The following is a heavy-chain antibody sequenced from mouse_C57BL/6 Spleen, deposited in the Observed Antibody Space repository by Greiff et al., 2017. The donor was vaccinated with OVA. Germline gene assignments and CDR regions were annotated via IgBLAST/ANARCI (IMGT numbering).Heavy chain of an antibody. J-gene: IGHJ3*01. CDR2: ISSGSSTI. CDR1: GFTFSDYG. V-gene: IGHV5-17*01. Sequence: EVQLVESGGGLVKPGGSLKLSCAASGFTFSDYGMHWVRQAPEKGLEWVAYISSGSSTIYYADTVKGRFTISRDNAKNTLFLQMTSLRSEDTAMYYCARGMDYDEAWFACWGQGTLVTVSA. CDR3: ARGMDYDEAWFAC. D-gene: IGHD2-4*01.